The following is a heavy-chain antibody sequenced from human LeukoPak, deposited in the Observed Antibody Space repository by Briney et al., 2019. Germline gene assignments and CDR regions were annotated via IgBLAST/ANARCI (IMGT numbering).Heavy chain of an antibody. CDR3: ARLNRGSCSGPSCYMEPGAGH. V-gene: IGHV3-7*01. D-gene: IGHD2-8*02. J-gene: IGHJ4*02. CDR2: IKEHGGET. CDR1: GFTFSTFW. Sequence: LPGGSLRLSCAASGFTFSTFWMSWVRQPPGKGLELVANIKEHGGETYYLDSVRGRFTISRDNVKNSAYLQMNSLRAEDTAVYYCARLNRGSCSGPSCYMEPGAGHWGGGTLVTVSS.